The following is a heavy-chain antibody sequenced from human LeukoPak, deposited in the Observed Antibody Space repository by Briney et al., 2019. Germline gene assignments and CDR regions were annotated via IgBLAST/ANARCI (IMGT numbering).Heavy chain of an antibody. CDR3: ARSSGTGTFSY. CDR1: GDSISRSTYY. J-gene: IGHJ4*02. Sequence: SETLSLTCTVSGDSISRSTYYWAWIRQPPGKGLEWIGSVYYGRSPYFNPSLESRATISVDTSKNHFSLKMSSVTAADTAVYYCARSSGTGTFSYWGQGTLVTVST. V-gene: IGHV4-39*02. D-gene: IGHD6-25*01. CDR2: VYYGRSP.